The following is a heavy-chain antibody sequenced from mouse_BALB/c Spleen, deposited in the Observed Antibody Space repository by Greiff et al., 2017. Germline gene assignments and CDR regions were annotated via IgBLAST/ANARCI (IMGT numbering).Heavy chain of an antibody. J-gene: IGHJ3*01. D-gene: IGHD1-1*01. CDR1: GYAFTNYL. CDR2: INPGSGGT. Sequence: SGAELVRPGTSVKVSCKASGYAFTNYLIEWVKQRPGQGLEWIGVINPGSGGTNYNEKFKGKATLTADKSSSTAYMQLSSLTSDDSAVYFCARKGNYGSSRFAYWGQGTLVTVSA. V-gene: IGHV1-54*03. CDR3: ARKGNYGSSRFAY.